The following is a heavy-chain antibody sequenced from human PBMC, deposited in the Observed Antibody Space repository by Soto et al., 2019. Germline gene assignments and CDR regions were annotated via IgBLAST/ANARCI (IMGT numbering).Heavy chain of an antibody. D-gene: IGHD2-21*02. CDR1: GFTFSSYG. Sequence: GGSLRLSCAASGFTFSSYGMHWVRQAPGKGLEWVAVIWYDGSNKYYADSVKGRFTISRDNSKNTLYLQMNSLRAEDTAVYYCARGAPRLKYYYYYYMDVWGKGTTVTVSS. CDR3: ARGAPRLKYYYYYYMDV. J-gene: IGHJ6*03. V-gene: IGHV3-33*01. CDR2: IWYDGSNK.